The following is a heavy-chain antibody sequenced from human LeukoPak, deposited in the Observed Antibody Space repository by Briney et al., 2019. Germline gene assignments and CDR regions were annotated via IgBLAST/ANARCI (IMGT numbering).Heavy chain of an antibody. J-gene: IGHJ4*02. D-gene: IGHD3-3*01. Sequence: SETLSLTCTVSGGSISSYYWSWIRQPPGKGLEWIGEINHSGSTNYNPSLKSRVTISVDTSKNQFSLKLSSVTAADTAVYYCARFNDFWSGYKEGHDYWGQGTLVTVSS. CDR2: INHSGST. CDR1: GGSISSYY. V-gene: IGHV4-34*01. CDR3: ARFNDFWSGYKEGHDY.